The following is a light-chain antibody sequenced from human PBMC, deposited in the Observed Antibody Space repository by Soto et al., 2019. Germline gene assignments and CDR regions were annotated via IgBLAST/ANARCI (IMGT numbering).Light chain of an antibody. Sequence: EVVLTQSPGTLSLSPGEGATLSCRASQSIISSYLAWYQHKPGQAPRLLIYGVSSRATGVPDRFSGSGSGTDFTRTISRLEPEDFAVYYCQQYGNSVPFTFGQGTKLEIK. CDR3: QQYGNSVPFT. CDR1: QSIISSY. J-gene: IGKJ2*01. V-gene: IGKV3-20*01. CDR2: GVS.